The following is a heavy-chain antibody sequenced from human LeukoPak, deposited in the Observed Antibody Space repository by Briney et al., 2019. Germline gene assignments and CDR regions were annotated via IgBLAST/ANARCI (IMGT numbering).Heavy chain of an antibody. CDR3: ARGIAARFIDN. D-gene: IGHD6-6*01. J-gene: IGHJ4*02. CDR1: GFTFSSYA. CDR2: ISYDGSKK. V-gene: IGHV3-30*01. Sequence: GGSLRLSCAASGFTFSSYAMHWVRQAPGKGLEWVAVISYDGSKKYYADSVKGRSTISRDNSKNTLYLQMNSLRAEDTAVYDCARGIAARFIDNWGEGTPVTVSS.